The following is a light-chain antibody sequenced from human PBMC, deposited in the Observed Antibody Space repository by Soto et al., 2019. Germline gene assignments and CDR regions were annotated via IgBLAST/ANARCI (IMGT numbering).Light chain of an antibody. CDR2: AAS. J-gene: IGKJ4*01. Sequence: DIQMTQSPSSVSASVGDRVTITCRASQTLNNYLTWFQQKPGKAPKVLIYAASTLQSGVPSRFSGSESGAEFTLTISSLQPEDFATYYCQQSFSPLLTFGGGTKVDIK. V-gene: IGKV1-39*01. CDR1: QTLNNY. CDR3: QQSFSPLLT.